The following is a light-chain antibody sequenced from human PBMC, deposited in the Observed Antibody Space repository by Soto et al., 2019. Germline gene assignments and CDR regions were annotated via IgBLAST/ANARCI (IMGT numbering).Light chain of an antibody. CDR3: LLYFGGAQLV. CDR2: TTD. Sequence: QTVVTQEPSLTVSPGGTVTLTCASSTGAVTTGNYASWFQQKPGQAPRTLIYTTDNRHSWTPARFSGSLLGGKAALTLSSVPPEDEADYCCLLYFGGAQLVFGGGTKLTVL. J-gene: IGLJ3*02. CDR1: TGAVTTGNY. V-gene: IGLV7-43*01.